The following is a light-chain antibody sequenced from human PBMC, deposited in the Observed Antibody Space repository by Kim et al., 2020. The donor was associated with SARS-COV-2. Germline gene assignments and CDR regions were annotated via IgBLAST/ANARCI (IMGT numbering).Light chain of an antibody. V-gene: IGLV3-19*01. CDR1: SLRTYY. Sequence: SSELTQDPAVSVALGQTVVITCQGDSLRTYYATWYHQKPGQAPKVVIYGKDNRPSGVTDRFSGSSSGNTAYLTITGTQAGDEADYYCNSLDSKDYGVFGG. CDR2: GKD. J-gene: IGLJ2*01. CDR3: NSLDSKDYGV.